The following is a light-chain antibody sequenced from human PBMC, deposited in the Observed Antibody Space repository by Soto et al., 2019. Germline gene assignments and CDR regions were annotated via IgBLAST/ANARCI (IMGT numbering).Light chain of an antibody. CDR1: QTISSW. Sequence: IQMTQSPSTLSASVGDRVTITCRASQTISSWLAWYQQKPGKAPGLLIYAASTLQSGVPSRFSASGSGTDFTLTISSLQPEDFATYYCQQDLRPPLTFGPGAKVDIK. CDR3: QQDLRPPLT. J-gene: IGKJ3*01. CDR2: AAS. V-gene: IGKV1-5*01.